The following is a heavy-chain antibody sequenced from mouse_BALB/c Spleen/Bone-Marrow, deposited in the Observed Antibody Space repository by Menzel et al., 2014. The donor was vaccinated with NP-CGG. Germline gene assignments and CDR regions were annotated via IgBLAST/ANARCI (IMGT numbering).Heavy chain of an antibody. CDR2: INPNNGGT. J-gene: IGHJ1*01. V-gene: IGHV1-22*01. D-gene: IGHD4-1*01. CDR1: GYSFTEYT. Sequence: EVQLQQSGPELVKPGASVKISCKTSGYSFTEYTMHWVKQRHGKSLEWIGRINPNNGGTSYNPKFKGKATLTVDKSSSTAYMELRSLTSEDSAVDYCARPGRLGRDWYFDVWGAGTTVTVSS. CDR3: ARPGRLGRDWYFDV.